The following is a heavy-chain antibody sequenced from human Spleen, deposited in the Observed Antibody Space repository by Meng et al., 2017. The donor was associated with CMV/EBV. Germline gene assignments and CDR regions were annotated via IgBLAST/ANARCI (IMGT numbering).Heavy chain of an antibody. V-gene: IGHV4-31*03. Sequence: SETLSLTCTVSGGSINNDAYSWTWIRQRPGKGLEWIGYIFNSGSTYYNPSLKSRVTMSLDTSKNQFSLKLSSVTAADTAMYFRAREYHLLSRWFDPWGQGTLVTVSS. CDR2: IFNSGST. J-gene: IGHJ5*02. CDR3: AREYHLLSRWFDP. D-gene: IGHD2-2*01. CDR1: GGSINNDAYS.